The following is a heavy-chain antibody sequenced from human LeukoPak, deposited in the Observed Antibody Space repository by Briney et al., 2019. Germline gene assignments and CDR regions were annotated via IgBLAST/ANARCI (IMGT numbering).Heavy chain of an antibody. Sequence: GRSLRLSCAASGFTFSSYAMHWARQAPGKGLEWVAVISYDGSSKYYADSVKGRFTISRDNPINALYLQMNSLRLDDTAVYYCVGEIGPRSFDYWGQGTLVTVSS. CDR2: ISYDGSSK. D-gene: IGHD3-16*01. CDR3: VGEIGPRSFDY. V-gene: IGHV3-30-3*01. CDR1: GFTFSSYA. J-gene: IGHJ4*02.